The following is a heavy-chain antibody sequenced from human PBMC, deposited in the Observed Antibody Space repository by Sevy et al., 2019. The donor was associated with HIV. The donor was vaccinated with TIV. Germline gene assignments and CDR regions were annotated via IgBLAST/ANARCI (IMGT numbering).Heavy chain of an antibody. CDR1: GFTFSSYW. CDR2: IYSGGGT. V-gene: IGHV3-53*01. CDR3: ARRDLSSAYYDC. Sequence: GGSLRLSCAASGFTFSSYWMHWVRQAPGKGLEWVSVIYSGGGTNYADSVKGRFTISRDNSKNTLYLHMNSLRAEDTAVYYCARRDLSSAYYDCWGQGTLVTVSS. J-gene: IGHJ4*02. D-gene: IGHD6-19*01.